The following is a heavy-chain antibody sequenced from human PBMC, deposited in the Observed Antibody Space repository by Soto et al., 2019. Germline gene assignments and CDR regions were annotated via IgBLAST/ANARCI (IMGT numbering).Heavy chain of an antibody. V-gene: IGHV5-51*01. Sequence: GESLKISCKGSGYSFTSYWIGWVRQMPGKGLEWMGIIYPGDSDTRYSPSFQGQVTISADKSISTAYLQWSSLKAADTAMYYCARQDEAFGSSSAHAFDIWGQGTMVTVSS. J-gene: IGHJ3*02. CDR2: IYPGDSDT. D-gene: IGHD6-6*01. CDR3: ARQDEAFGSSSAHAFDI. CDR1: GYSFTSYW.